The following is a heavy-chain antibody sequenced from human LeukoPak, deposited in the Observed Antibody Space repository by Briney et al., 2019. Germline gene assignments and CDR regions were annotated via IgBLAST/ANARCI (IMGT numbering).Heavy chain of an antibody. J-gene: IGHJ6*03. CDR2: INWNGGTT. V-gene: IGHV3-20*04. CDR3: ARGLRQQWLVRKNGVSYYYYMDV. CDR1: GFTFEDYG. D-gene: IGHD6-19*01. Sequence: GGSLRLSCAASGFTFEDYGMSWVRQVPGKGLEWVSGINWNGGTTGYADSVKGRFTISRDNAKNSLYLQMNSLRAEDTAVYYCARGLRQQWLVRKNGVSYYYYMDVWGKGTTVTISS.